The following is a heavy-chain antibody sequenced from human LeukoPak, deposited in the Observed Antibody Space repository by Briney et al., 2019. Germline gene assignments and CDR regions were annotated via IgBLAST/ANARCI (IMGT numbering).Heavy chain of an antibody. D-gene: IGHD5-18*01. V-gene: IGHV3-15*01. J-gene: IGHJ4*02. CDR2: IKSKTDGGTT. Sequence: GTLSLTCAVSGGSISSSNWWSWVRQAPGKGLEWVGRIKSKTDGGTTDYAAPVKGRFTISRDDSKNTLYLQMNSLTTEDTAVYFCAHRDTTMVRVDYWGQGTLVTVSS. CDR3: AHRDTTMVRVDY. CDR1: GGSISSSNW.